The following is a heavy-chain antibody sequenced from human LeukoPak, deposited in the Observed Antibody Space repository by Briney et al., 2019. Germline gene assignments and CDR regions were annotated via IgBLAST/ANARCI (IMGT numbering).Heavy chain of an antibody. Sequence: SETLSLTCTVSGDSISGVYWSWIRQPPGKGLEWIGYVYYSGDTNYNPSLKSRVTMSLGTSKNQVSLRLSSVTAADTAVYYCAVGTPNTADFDYWGQGTLVTVSS. V-gene: IGHV4-59*12. CDR2: VYYSGDT. CDR3: AVGTPNTADFDY. CDR1: GDSISGVY. J-gene: IGHJ4*02. D-gene: IGHD7-27*01.